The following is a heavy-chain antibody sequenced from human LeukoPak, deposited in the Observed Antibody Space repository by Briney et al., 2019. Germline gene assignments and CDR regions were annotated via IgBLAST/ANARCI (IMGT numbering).Heavy chain of an antibody. D-gene: IGHD3-22*01. Sequence: SETLSLTCTVSGGFISSSSYYWDWIRQPPGKGLEWIGSLYYSGSTYYNPSLKSRVTISVDTSKNQFSLKLSSVTAADTAVFYCARRSYYDSSAIFDYWGQGTLVTVSS. CDR1: GGFISSSSYY. CDR2: LYYSGST. CDR3: ARRSYYDSSAIFDY. J-gene: IGHJ4*02. V-gene: IGHV4-39*01.